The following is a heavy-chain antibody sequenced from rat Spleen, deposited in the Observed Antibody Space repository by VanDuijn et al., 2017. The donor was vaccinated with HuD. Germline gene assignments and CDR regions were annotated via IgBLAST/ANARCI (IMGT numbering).Heavy chain of an antibody. J-gene: IGHJ4*01. CDR3: ARLGDTYYGYNPLDA. Sequence: EVQLVESGGGLVQPGRSLKLSCAASGFIFSNYYMAWVRQAPGKGLELISSIDTDGGRTYYSDSVKGRFTISRDNAKSSLYLQMNSLKSEDTATYYCARLGDTYYGYNPLDAWGQGASVTVSS. CDR2: IDTDGGRT. CDR1: GFIFSNYY. V-gene: IGHV5-25*01. D-gene: IGHD1-9*01.